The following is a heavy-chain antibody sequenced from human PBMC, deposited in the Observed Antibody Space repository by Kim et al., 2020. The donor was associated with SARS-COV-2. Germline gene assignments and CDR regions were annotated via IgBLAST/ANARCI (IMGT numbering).Heavy chain of an antibody. CDR3: TTASSNTAMGRPHYYGMVV. CDR1: GFTFSNVW. J-gene: IGHJ6*04. D-gene: IGHD5-18*01. Sequence: GGSLRLSCAASGFTFSNVWMSWVRQAPGKGLEWVGRIKSKTDGGTTDYAAPGRGRFTIARGNSKNTLYLQMNSLKTEDSVVYYCTTASSNTAMGRPHYYGMVVTGEGNPVTPSS. V-gene: IGHV3-15*01. CDR2: IKSKTDGGTT.